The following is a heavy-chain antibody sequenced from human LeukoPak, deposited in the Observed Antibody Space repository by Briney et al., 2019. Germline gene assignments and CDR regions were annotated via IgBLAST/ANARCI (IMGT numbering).Heavy chain of an antibody. CDR3: ARAPSFRGLRSRWFDP. CDR1: GYTFTSYD. Sequence: GASVKVSCKASGYTFTSYDTNWVRQATGQGLEWMGWMNPNSGNTGYAQKFQGRVTMTRNTSISTAYMELSSLRSEDTAVYYCARAPSFRGLRSRWFDPWGQGTLVTVSS. V-gene: IGHV1-8*01. D-gene: IGHD3-16*02. J-gene: IGHJ5*02. CDR2: MNPNSGNT.